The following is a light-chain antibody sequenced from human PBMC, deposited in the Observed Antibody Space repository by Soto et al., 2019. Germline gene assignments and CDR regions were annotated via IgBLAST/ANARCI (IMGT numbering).Light chain of an antibody. V-gene: IGKV1-27*01. CDR3: RIFRAVHT. CDR2: AAS. J-gene: IGKJ4*01. Sequence: DIQMTQSPSSLSASVGDRVTITCRASQAISNYLAWYQQKPGKVPTLLIYAASTLESGVPSRFSGSGSGTAFTITIIRLEYVDVASCYQRIFRAVHTFGGGTKVEI. CDR1: QAISNY.